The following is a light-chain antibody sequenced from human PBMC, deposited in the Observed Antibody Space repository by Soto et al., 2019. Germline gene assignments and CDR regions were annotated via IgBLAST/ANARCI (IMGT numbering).Light chain of an antibody. Sequence: EIVLTQSPDTLSLSPGERATLFCRASQTLSINSLAWYQQKPGQAPRLLIYAASTRDTGIPDRFNGSGSGTDFALTINGLEPEDVAVYYCQQYDGAPLTFGPGTKVDVK. CDR1: QTLSINS. J-gene: IGKJ3*01. CDR3: QQYDGAPLT. V-gene: IGKV3-20*01. CDR2: AAS.